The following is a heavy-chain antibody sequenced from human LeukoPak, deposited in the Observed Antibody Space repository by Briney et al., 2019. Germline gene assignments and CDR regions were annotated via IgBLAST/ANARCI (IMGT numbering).Heavy chain of an antibody. J-gene: IGHJ5*02. V-gene: IGHV3-66*04. CDR3: ARLDSQNWFDP. CDR2: IYSGGST. Sequence: GGSLRLSWAASGFTVSSNYMSWVRQAPGKGLEWVSVIYSGGSTYYADSVKGRFTISRDNSKNTLYLQMNSLRAEDTAVYYCARLDSQNWFDPWGQGTLVTVSS. D-gene: IGHD2-2*03. CDR1: GFTVSSNY.